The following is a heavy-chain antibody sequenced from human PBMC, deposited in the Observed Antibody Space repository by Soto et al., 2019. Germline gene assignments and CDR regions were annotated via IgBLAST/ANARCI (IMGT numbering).Heavy chain of an antibody. CDR1: GFTFSSYG. V-gene: IGHV3-33*01. CDR2: IWYDGSNK. Sequence: PGGSLRLSCAASGFTFSSYGMHWVRQAPGKGLEWVAVIWYDGSNKYYADSVKGRFTISRDNSKNTLYLQMNSLRAEDTAVYYCASHLWFGELTNDYWGQGTLVTVSS. D-gene: IGHD3-10*01. J-gene: IGHJ4*02. CDR3: ASHLWFGELTNDY.